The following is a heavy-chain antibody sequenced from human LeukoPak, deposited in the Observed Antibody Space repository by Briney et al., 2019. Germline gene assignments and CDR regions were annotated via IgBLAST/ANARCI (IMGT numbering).Heavy chain of an antibody. D-gene: IGHD2-21*01. CDR2: IRYDGSNR. CDR1: GFTFSSYG. J-gene: IGHJ4*02. V-gene: IGHV3-30*02. CDR3: APRVVVIAAPFDY. Sequence: GGSLRLSCVASGFTFSSYGIHWVHQAPGKGLEWVAFIRYDGSNRYYADSVKGRFTISRDNSKNTLYLQMNSLRAEDTAVYYCAPRVVVIAAPFDYWGQGTLVTVSS.